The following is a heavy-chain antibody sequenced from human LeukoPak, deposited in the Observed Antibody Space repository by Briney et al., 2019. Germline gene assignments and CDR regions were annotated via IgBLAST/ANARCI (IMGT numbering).Heavy chain of an antibody. D-gene: IGHD6-19*01. CDR2: IRNDGSNH. CDR3: ARAPTFSGWFDY. J-gene: IGHJ4*02. CDR1: GFTFSHHG. Sequence: GGSLRLSCAASGFTFSHHGMHWVRQAPGKGLEWVAFIRNDGSNHYYADSVKGRFTISRDNSKNNVYLQMYSLRVEDTAVYYCARAPTFSGWFDYWGQGTLVTVSS. V-gene: IGHV3-30*02.